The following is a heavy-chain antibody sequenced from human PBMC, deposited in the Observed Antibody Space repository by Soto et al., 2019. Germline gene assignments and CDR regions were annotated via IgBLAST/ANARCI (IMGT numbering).Heavy chain of an antibody. V-gene: IGHV4-39*01. Sequence: QVQLQESGPGLVKPSETLSLTCTVSGGSISSSSYYWGWIRQPPGKGLEWIGSIYYSGSTYYNPSLKSRVTISVDTSKNQFSLKLSSVTAADTAVYYCARQKRITMVRGVISWFDPWGQGTLVTVSS. CDR2: IYYSGST. J-gene: IGHJ5*02. CDR3: ARQKRITMVRGVISWFDP. D-gene: IGHD3-10*01. CDR1: GGSISSSSYY.